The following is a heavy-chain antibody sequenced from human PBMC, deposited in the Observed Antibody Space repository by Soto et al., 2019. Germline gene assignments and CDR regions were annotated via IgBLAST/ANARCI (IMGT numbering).Heavy chain of an antibody. V-gene: IGHV3-9*01. J-gene: IGHJ6*02. CDR1: GFTFDDYA. CDR3: VKASNYYGMDV. CDR2: ISWNSGTE. Sequence: EVQLVESEGGLVQPGRSLRLSCAASGFTFDDYAIHWVRQAPGKGLEWVSGISWNSGTETYADSVKGRFTISRDNAMNSLYLQMNSLRVEDTALYYCVKASNYYGMDVWGQGTTVTVSS.